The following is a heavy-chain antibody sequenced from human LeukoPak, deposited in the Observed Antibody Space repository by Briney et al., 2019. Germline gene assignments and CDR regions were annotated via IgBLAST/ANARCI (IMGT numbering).Heavy chain of an antibody. CDR1: GGSISSYY. D-gene: IGHD3-3*01. J-gene: IGHJ6*02. CDR3: ARGLYDFWSGYHGMDV. CDR2: IYYSGST. Sequence: PSQTLSLTCTVSGGSISSYYWSWIRQPPGKGLEWIGYIYYSGSTNYNPSLKSRVTISVDTSKNQFSLKLSSVTAADTAVYYCARGLYDFWSGYHGMDVWGQGTTVTVSS. V-gene: IGHV4-59*12.